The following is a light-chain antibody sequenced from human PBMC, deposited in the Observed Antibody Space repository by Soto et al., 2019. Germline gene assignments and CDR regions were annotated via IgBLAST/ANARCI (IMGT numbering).Light chain of an antibody. CDR3: QQYNSYPWT. J-gene: IGKJ1*01. CDR2: KPS. CDR1: QSISSW. V-gene: IGKV1-5*03. Sequence: DVQMTQSPSTLSASVGDRVTITCRASQSISSWLVGYQQKPGKAPKLLIYKPSTLESGVPSNFSGSGSGTEFTLNISSLQPEDCATYYCQQYNSYPWTFGQRTKVDVK.